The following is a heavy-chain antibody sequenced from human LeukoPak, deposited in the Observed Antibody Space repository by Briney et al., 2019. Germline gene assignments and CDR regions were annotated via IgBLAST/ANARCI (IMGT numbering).Heavy chain of an antibody. CDR2: IYTSGST. J-gene: IGHJ6*02. V-gene: IGHV4-61*02. Sequence: PSETLSLTCTVSGGSISSGSYYWSWIRRPAGKGLEWIGRIYTSGSTNYNPSLKSQVTISVDTSKNQFSLKLSSVTAADTAVYYCARGRSEDYYGMDVWGQGTTVTVSS. D-gene: IGHD5-24*01. CDR1: GGSISSGSYY. CDR3: ARGRSEDYYGMDV.